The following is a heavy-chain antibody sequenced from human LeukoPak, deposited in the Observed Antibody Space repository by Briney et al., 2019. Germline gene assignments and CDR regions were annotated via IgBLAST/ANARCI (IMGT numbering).Heavy chain of an antibody. CDR3: ARGVQWLVFDY. V-gene: IGHV4-59*01. Sequence: SETLSLTCTVSGGSISSYYWSWIRQPAGKELEWIGYIYYSGSTNYNPSLKSRVTISVDTSKNQFSLKLSSVTAADTAVYYCARGVQWLVFDYWGQGTLVTVSS. J-gene: IGHJ4*02. CDR2: IYYSGST. CDR1: GGSISSYY. D-gene: IGHD6-19*01.